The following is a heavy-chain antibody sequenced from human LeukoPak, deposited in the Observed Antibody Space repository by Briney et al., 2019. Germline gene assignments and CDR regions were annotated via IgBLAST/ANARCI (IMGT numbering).Heavy chain of an antibody. CDR2: IYYSGST. J-gene: IGHJ3*02. CDR3: ARVSPQLADAFDI. Sequence: SETLSLTCTVSGGSISSGGYYWSWIRQHPGKGLEWIGYIYYSGSTYYNPSLKSRVTISVDTSKNQFSLKLSSVTAADTTVYYCARVSPQLADAFDIWGQGTMVTVSS. CDR1: GGSISSGGYY. V-gene: IGHV4-31*03. D-gene: IGHD6-13*01.